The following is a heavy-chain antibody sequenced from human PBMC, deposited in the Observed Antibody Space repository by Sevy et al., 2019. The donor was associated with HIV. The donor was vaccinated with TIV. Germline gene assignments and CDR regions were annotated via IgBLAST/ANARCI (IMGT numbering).Heavy chain of an antibody. Sequence: ASVKVSCKASGYTFTSYGISWVRQAPGQGLEWMGWISAYNGNTNYAQKLQGRVTMTTDTSTSTAYMELRSLRSDDTAVYYCARDLDNWNENDGFDIWGQGTMVTVSS. J-gene: IGHJ3*02. CDR1: GYTFTSYG. D-gene: IGHD1-20*01. CDR2: ISAYNGNT. CDR3: ARDLDNWNENDGFDI. V-gene: IGHV1-18*04.